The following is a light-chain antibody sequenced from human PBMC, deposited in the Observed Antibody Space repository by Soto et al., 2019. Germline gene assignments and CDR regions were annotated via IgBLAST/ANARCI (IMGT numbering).Light chain of an antibody. Sequence: DIVMTQSPDSLAVSLGERATINCKSSQSVLHSSNNKNYLTWYQQKPGQPPKLLIYWASTRESGVPHRFSGSGSGTDFTFTISSLQAEDVAVYYCQQYYCIPLTFGPGTKVYIK. V-gene: IGKV4-1*01. CDR3: QQYYCIPLT. CDR1: QSVLHSSNNKNY. CDR2: WAS. J-gene: IGKJ3*01.